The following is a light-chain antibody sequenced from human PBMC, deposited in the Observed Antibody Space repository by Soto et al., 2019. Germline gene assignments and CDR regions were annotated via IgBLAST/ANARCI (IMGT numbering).Light chain of an antibody. CDR2: AAS. V-gene: IGKV1-17*01. CDR1: HGIRND. Sequence: DIQMTQSPSSLSASEGDRVTITWRASHGIRNDLGWYQQKPGKAPKRLIYAASSLQSGVPSRFSGSGSGTEFTLTISSLQPEDIATYYCQQSYTVPLIFGGGTKVDIK. J-gene: IGKJ4*01. CDR3: QQSYTVPLI.